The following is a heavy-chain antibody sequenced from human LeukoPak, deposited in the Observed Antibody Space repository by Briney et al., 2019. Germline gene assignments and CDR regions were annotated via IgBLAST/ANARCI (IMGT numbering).Heavy chain of an antibody. CDR3: ARGGYCSSTSCPFDY. V-gene: IGHV3-30*03. CDR2: ILYDGGNK. CDR1: GFSFSSYG. J-gene: IGHJ4*02. Sequence: GGSLRLSCAASGFSFSSYGMHWVRQAPGKGLEWVAVILYDGGNKYYEESVRGRFTISRDNSKNTLYLQMNSLRAEDTAVYYCARGGYCSSTSCPFDYWGQGTLVTVSS. D-gene: IGHD2-2*01.